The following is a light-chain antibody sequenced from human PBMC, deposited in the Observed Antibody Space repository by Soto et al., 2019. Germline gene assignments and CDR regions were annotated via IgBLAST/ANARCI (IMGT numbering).Light chain of an antibody. J-gene: IGLJ2*01. Sequence: QPVLTQSPSASASLGASVKLTCTLSSGHSNYAIAWHQQQSEKGPRYLMKLNSDGSHGKGDGIPDRFSGSSSGAERYLTIXXXXXXXEADYYCQTWGSGIVVFGGGTKLTV. CDR3: QTWGSGIVV. V-gene: IGLV4-69*01. CDR2: LNSDGSH. CDR1: SGHSNYA.